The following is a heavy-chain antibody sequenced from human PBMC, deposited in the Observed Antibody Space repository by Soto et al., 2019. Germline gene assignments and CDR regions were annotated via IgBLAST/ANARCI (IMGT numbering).Heavy chain of an antibody. Sequence: GGSLRLSCAASGFTFRNYGMNWVRQAPGKGLEWVSYIGIGSSTKYYADTVKGRFTISRDNAKNSLYLQMNSLRAEDTAVYYCARDPLIVVVPAAIHWFDPWGQGTLVTVSS. CDR1: GFTFRNYG. J-gene: IGHJ5*02. CDR3: ARDPLIVVVPAAIHWFDP. D-gene: IGHD2-2*01. V-gene: IGHV3-48*01. CDR2: IGIGSSTK.